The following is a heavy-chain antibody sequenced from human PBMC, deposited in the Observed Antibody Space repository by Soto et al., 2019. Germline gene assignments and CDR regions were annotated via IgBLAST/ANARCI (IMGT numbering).Heavy chain of an antibody. D-gene: IGHD6-19*01. CDR3: AKHRGFVAGPFDS. CDR2: ISGNVGSTT. CDR1: GITFTNYA. V-gene: IGHV3-23*01. Sequence: VQLLESGGGLAQPGGSLRLSCAVSGITFTNYAMGWVRQAPGKGLEWVSGISGNVGSTTHYADSVKGRFTISRAISKNILFLQKNSLRAEDTAVYYCAKHRGFVAGPFDSWGQGTLVIVSS. J-gene: IGHJ4*02.